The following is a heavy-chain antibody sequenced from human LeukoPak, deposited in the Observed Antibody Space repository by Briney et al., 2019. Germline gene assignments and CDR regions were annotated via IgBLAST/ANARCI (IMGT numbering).Heavy chain of an antibody. V-gene: IGHV4-59*01. Sequence: SETLSLTCTVSGGSISSYYWSWIWQPPGKGLEWIGYIYYSGSTNYNPSLKSRVTISVDTSKNQFSLKLSSVTAADTAVYYCATERGYSYGQGAFDIWGQGTMVTVSS. CDR2: IYYSGST. CDR3: ATERGYSYGQGAFDI. D-gene: IGHD5-18*01. J-gene: IGHJ3*02. CDR1: GGSISSYY.